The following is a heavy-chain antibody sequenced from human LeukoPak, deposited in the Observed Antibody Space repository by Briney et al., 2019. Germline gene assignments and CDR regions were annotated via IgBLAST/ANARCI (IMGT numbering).Heavy chain of an antibody. CDR3: ARAFYNRWYSSSDAFDI. D-gene: IGHD6-13*01. Sequence: KPGGSLRLSCAASGFTFSSYSMNWARQAPGKGLEWVSSISSSSSYIYYADSVKGRFTISRDNAKNSLYLQMNSLRAEDTAVYYCARAFYNRWYSSSDAFDIWGQGTMVTVSS. V-gene: IGHV3-21*01. J-gene: IGHJ3*02. CDR2: ISSSSSYI. CDR1: GFTFSSYS.